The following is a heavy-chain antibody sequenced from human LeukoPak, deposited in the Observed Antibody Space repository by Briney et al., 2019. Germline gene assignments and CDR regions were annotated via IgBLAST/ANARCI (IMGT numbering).Heavy chain of an antibody. D-gene: IGHD6-19*01. V-gene: IGHV3-48*03. J-gene: IGHJ4*02. CDR3: ARELAVAIAY. CDR1: GFTFSSYE. Sequence: GGSLRLSCAASGFTFSSYEMNWVRQAPGKGLEWLSYISSGGRTIYYADSVKGRFTISRDNAKNSLYLQMNSLRAEDTAVYYCARELAVAIAYWGQGTLVTVSS. CDR2: ISSGGRTI.